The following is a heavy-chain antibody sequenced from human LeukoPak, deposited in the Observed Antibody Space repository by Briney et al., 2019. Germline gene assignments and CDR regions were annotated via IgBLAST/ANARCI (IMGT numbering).Heavy chain of an antibody. D-gene: IGHD5-18*01. Sequence: GGSLRLSCAASGFTVSSNYMSWVRRAPGKGLEWVSVIYSGGSTYYADSVKGRFTISRHNSKNTLYLQMNSLRAEDTAVYYCASQRGYSYGPPDYWGQGTLVTVSS. CDR3: ASQRGYSYGPPDY. J-gene: IGHJ4*02. CDR1: GFTVSSNY. CDR2: IYSGGST. V-gene: IGHV3-53*04.